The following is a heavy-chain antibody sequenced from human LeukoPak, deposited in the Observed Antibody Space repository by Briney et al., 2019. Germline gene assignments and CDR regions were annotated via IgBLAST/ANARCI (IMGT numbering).Heavy chain of an antibody. V-gene: IGHV4-61*02. CDR3: SALEWLSERVDY. J-gene: IGHJ4*02. Sequence: PSETLSLTRTVSGGSISSGSYYWSWIRQPAGKGLEWIGRIYTSGSTNYNPSLKSRVTISVDTSKNQFSLKLSSVTAADTAVYYCSALEWLSERVDYWGQGTLVTVSS. D-gene: IGHD3-3*01. CDR2: IYTSGST. CDR1: GGSISSGSYY.